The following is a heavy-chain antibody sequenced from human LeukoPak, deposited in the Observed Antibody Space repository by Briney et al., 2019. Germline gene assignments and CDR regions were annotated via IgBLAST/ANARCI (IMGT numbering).Heavy chain of an antibody. CDR2: IYYSGST. Sequence: SETLSLTCTVSGGSISSYYSSSARQPPGKGLEWIGYIYYSGSTNYNPSLKSRVTISVDTSKNQFSLKLSSVTAADTAVYYCARGISTVIKDYSYYYMDVWGKGTTVTVFS. CDR3: ARGISTVIKDYSYYYMDV. D-gene: IGHD4-17*01. CDR1: GGSISSYY. J-gene: IGHJ6*03. V-gene: IGHV4-59*01.